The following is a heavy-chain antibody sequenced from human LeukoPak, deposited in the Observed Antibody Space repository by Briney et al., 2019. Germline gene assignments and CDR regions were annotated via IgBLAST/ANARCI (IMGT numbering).Heavy chain of an antibody. D-gene: IGHD2/OR15-2a*01. V-gene: IGHV4-4*07. J-gene: IGHJ4*02. Sequence: SETLSLTCTVSGGSVSSHYWNWIRQPAGKGLEWIGRIYNGGSTNYNPSLESRVTISLDRSKNQFSLKLTSVTAADTAVYYCANSISMDFQYWGQGTLVTVSS. CDR2: IYNGGST. CDR1: GGSVSSHY. CDR3: ANSISMDFQY.